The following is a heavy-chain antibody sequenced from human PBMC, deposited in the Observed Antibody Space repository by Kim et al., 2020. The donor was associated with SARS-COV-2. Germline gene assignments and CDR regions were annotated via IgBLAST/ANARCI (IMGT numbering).Heavy chain of an antibody. CDR1: GFSFSNYV. Sequence: GGSLRLSCAASGFSFSNYVMHWVRQAPGKGLEWVAVISYDGNNKHYADSVKGRFSVSRDNSKNALYLQVNSLRVEDTAVYYCAKDGTFMGRGIIITTLDYWGQGTLVTVSS. CDR2: ISYDGNNK. CDR3: AKDGTFMGRGIIITTLDY. D-gene: IGHD3-10*01. V-gene: IGHV3-30*18. J-gene: IGHJ4*02.